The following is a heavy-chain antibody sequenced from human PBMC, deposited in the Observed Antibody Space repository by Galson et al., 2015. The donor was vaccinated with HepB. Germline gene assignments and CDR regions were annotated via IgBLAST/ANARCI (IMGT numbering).Heavy chain of an antibody. CDR3: ARDTHPTNYDSSGLFDY. J-gene: IGHJ4*02. Sequence: SVKVSCKASGGTFSSYAISWVRQAPGQGLEWMGGIIPIFGTANYAQRFQGRVTMTRDTSTSTVYMELSNLRSEDTAVYYCARDTHPTNYDSSGLFDYWGQGTLATVSS. D-gene: IGHD3-22*01. V-gene: IGHV1-69*05. CDR2: IIPIFGTA. CDR1: GGTFSSYA.